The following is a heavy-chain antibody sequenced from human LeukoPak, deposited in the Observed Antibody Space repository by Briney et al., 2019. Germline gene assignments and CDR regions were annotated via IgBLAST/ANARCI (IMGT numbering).Heavy chain of an antibody. CDR3: ARSSYGFNWFDP. Sequence: SETLSLTCTVSGGSISSYYWSWIRQPPGKGLEWIGYIYYSGSTNYNPSLKSRVTISVDTSKNQFSLKLSSVTAADTAVYYCARSSYGFNWFDPWGQGTLVTVSS. V-gene: IGHV4-59*01. J-gene: IGHJ5*02. CDR1: GGSISSYY. CDR2: IYYSGST. D-gene: IGHD5-18*01.